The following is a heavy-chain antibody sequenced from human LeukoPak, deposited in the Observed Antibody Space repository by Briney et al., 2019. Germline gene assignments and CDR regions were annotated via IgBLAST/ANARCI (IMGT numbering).Heavy chain of an antibody. CDR3: ARTSYCGGDCSFDY. CDR1: GFTVSSNY. V-gene: IGHV3-53*01. Sequence: GGSLRLSCAASGFTVSSNYMSWVRQAPGKGLEWVSVIYSGGSTYYADSVKGRFTISRDNSKNTLYLQMNGLRAEDTAVYYCARTSYCGGDCSFDYWGQGTLVTVSS. D-gene: IGHD2-21*02. J-gene: IGHJ4*02. CDR2: IYSGGST.